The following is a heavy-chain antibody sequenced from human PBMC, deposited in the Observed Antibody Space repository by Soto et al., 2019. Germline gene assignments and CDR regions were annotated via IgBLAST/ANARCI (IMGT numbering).Heavy chain of an antibody. D-gene: IGHD2-2*01. CDR2: ISYDGSNK. J-gene: IGHJ6*02. CDR1: GFTFSSYG. V-gene: IGHV3-30*18. CDR3: AKDSLYQLSCCYYYGMDV. Sequence: PGGSLRLSCAASGFTFSSYGMHWFRQAPGKGLEWVAVISYDGSNKYYADSVKGRFTISRDNSKNTLYLQMNSLRAEDTAVYYCAKDSLYQLSCCYYYGMDVWGQGTTVTVSS.